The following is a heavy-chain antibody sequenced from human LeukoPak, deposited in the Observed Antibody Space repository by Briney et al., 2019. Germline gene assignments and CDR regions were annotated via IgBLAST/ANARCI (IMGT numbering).Heavy chain of an antibody. CDR2: MTGAGDRT. Sequence: PGGSLRLSCAASGFTFSSYAMGWVRQAPGKGLEWVSAMTGAGDRTDYADSVKGRFTIPRDNSKNILYLQMNSLRAEDTAVYYCAKDGPLITVVRAPYYFDYWGQGTLVTVSS. V-gene: IGHV3-23*01. CDR3: AKDGPLITVVRAPYYFDY. CDR1: GFTFSSYA. J-gene: IGHJ4*02. D-gene: IGHD3-10*01.